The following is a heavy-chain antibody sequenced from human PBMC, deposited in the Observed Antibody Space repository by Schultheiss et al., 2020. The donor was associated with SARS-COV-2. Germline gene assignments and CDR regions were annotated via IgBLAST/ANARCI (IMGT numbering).Heavy chain of an antibody. CDR3: AREGMDFWSGYHVDY. CDR1: GFTFSSYW. CDR2: IKQDESEK. Sequence: GGSLRLSCAVSGFTFSSYWMSWVRQAPGKGLEWVANIKQDESEKYYVDSVKGRFTISRDNAKYSLYLQMNSLRAEDTAVYYCAREGMDFWSGYHVDYWGQGALVTV. J-gene: IGHJ4*02. D-gene: IGHD3-3*01. V-gene: IGHV3-7*01.